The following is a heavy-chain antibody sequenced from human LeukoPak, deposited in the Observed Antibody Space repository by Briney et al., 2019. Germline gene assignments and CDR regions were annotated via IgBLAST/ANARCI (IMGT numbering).Heavy chain of an antibody. CDR2: IKYDETEK. CDR3: ARVTTNGYFEY. CDR1: GFTFSSSW. D-gene: IGHD1-1*01. J-gene: IGHJ4*02. Sequence: GGSLRLSCAASGFTFSSSWMGWVRQAPGKGLEWVASIKYDETEKHYVDSVKGRFTISRDNDKNSLDLQRNSLRGEDTAVYFCARVTTNGYFEYWGQGSLVTVSS. V-gene: IGHV3-7*04.